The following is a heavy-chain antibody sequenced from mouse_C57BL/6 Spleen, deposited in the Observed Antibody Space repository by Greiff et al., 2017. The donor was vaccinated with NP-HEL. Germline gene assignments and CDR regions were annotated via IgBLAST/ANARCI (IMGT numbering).Heavy chain of an antibody. V-gene: IGHV1-53*01. Sequence: QVQLQQSGTELVKPGASVKLSCKASGYTFTSYWMHWVKQRPGQGLEWIGNINPSNGGTNYNEKFKSKATLTVDKSSSTAYMQLSSLTSEDSAVYYCARSTTVVADAMDYWGQGTSVTVSS. CDR1: GYTFTSYW. CDR2: INPSNGGT. J-gene: IGHJ4*01. D-gene: IGHD1-1*01. CDR3: ARSTTVVADAMDY.